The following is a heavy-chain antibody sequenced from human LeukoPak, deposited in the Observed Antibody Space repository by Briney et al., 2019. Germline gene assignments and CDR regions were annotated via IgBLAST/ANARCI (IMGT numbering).Heavy chain of an antibody. CDR2: IYASGTT. V-gene: IGHV4-4*07. Sequence: KPSETLSLTCTVSGASISGYPWAWLRHPAGRGLEWIGRIYASGTTNYSPSLKSRVTMSVDTSQNQFSLRLSSVTAADTAVYYCARDWGGASHLDCWGQGTLVTVSS. CDR3: ARDWGGASHLDC. J-gene: IGHJ4*02. D-gene: IGHD7-27*01. CDR1: GASISGYP.